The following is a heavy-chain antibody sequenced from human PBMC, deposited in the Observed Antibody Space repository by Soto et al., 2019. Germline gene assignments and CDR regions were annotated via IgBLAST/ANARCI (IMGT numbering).Heavy chain of an antibody. CDR1: GFTFSAYT. Sequence: PGGSLRLSCAASGFTFSAYTMNWVRQTPEKGLEWVSSISSGGSYIFYADSLKGRFTISRDNAKNSLYLQMSSLRSEDTALYYCARAHYYVSGSLSDYWGQGTLVTVSS. V-gene: IGHV3-21*01. D-gene: IGHD3-10*01. CDR2: ISSGGSYI. J-gene: IGHJ4*02. CDR3: ARAHYYVSGSLSDY.